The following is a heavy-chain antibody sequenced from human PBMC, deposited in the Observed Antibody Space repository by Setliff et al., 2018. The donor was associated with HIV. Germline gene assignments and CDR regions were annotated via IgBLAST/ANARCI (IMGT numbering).Heavy chain of an antibody. J-gene: IGHJ4*02. CDR2: IYTSGRT. CDR1: GGSINNYF. V-gene: IGHV4-4*08. D-gene: IGHD5-12*01. Sequence: SETLSLTCTVSGGSINNYFWSWIRQSPGRGLEWIGYIYTSGRTNYNPSLKSRVTISVDTSKNQFSLKLSSVTAADTAVYYCARSPLYSGYERYYFDYWGQGTLVTVSS. CDR3: ARSPLYSGYERYYFDY.